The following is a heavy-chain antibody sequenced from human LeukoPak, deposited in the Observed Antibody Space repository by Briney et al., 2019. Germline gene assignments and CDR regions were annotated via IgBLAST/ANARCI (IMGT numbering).Heavy chain of an antibody. CDR1: GGSISSGGYY. D-gene: IGHD3-22*01. CDR3: ARGGGYFPYY. Sequence: TLSLTCTVSGGSISSGGYYWSWIRQPPGKGLEWIGYIYHSGSTYYNPSLKSRVTISVDRSKNQFSLKLSSVTAADTAVYYCARGGGYFPYYWGQGTLVTVSS. CDR2: IYHSGST. V-gene: IGHV4-30-2*01. J-gene: IGHJ4*02.